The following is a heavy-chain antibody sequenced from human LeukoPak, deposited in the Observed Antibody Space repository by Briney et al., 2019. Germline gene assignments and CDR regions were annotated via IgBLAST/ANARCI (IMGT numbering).Heavy chain of an antibody. Sequence: PSETLSLTCTVSGGSISSGSYYLSWIRQPAGKGLEWIGRIYTSGSTNYNPSLKSRVTISVDTSKNQFSLKLSSVTAADTAVYYCARLGIAAAGTKDAFDIWGQGTMVTVSS. CDR1: GGSISSGSYY. CDR2: IYTSGST. D-gene: IGHD6-13*01. J-gene: IGHJ3*02. V-gene: IGHV4-61*02. CDR3: ARLGIAAAGTKDAFDI.